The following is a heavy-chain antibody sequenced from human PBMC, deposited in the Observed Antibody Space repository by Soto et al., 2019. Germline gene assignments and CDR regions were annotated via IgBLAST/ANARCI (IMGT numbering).Heavy chain of an antibody. CDR1: GYIFSAFW. CDR3: ARATGSGWHGQDVRGMDV. CDR2: IKGDESER. V-gene: IGHV3-7*05. J-gene: IGHJ6*02. D-gene: IGHD6-19*01. Sequence: EVHLVESGGGLVQPGGSLRLSCAASGYIFSAFWMAWVRQGPGKGLEWVANIKGDESERYYEDSVRGRFTISRDNAKKSLYLQMNSLGVEDTAVYYCARATGSGWHGQDVRGMDVWGQGTTVTVSS.